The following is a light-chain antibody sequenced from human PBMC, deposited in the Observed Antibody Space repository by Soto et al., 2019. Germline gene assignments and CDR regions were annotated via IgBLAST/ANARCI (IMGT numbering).Light chain of an antibody. Sequence: QAVLTQPPSASGTPGQRVTISCSGSSSNIGSDSVYWYQHLPGTAPKLLIYSNNQRPSGVPDRFSGSKSATSASLAISGLRSEDEGDYYCATWDDTLSGPVFGGGTKRTVL. V-gene: IGLV1-47*02. CDR3: ATWDDTLSGPV. J-gene: IGLJ3*02. CDR1: SSNIGSDS. CDR2: SNN.